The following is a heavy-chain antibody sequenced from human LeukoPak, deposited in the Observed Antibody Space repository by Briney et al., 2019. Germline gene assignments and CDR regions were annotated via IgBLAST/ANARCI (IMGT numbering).Heavy chain of an antibody. CDR1: GESLSKYY. V-gene: IGHV4-34*01. J-gene: IGHJ5*02. D-gene: IGHD4-11*01. CDR3: ARGKNYSNYVGWFDP. CDR2: INHRGST. Sequence: PSETLSLTCAVYGESLSKYYWTWIRQSPGKGLEWIGEINHRGSTNLNPSLKSRVTLSVDTSKHQFSLKLTSVTAADAAVYYCARGKNYSNYVGWFDPWGQGTLVTVSS.